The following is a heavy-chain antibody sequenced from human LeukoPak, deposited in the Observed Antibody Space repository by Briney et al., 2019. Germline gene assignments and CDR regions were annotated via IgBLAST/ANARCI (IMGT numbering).Heavy chain of an antibody. CDR2: INPNSGGT. Sequence: ASVKVSCKASGYTFTGYYMHWVRQAPGQGLEWMGWINPNSGGTNYAQKFQGRVTMTRVTSISTAYMEPSRLRSDDTAVYYCARVVIHEDYGDFLDYWGQGTLVTVSS. CDR1: GYTFTGYY. CDR3: ARVVIHEDYGDFLDY. D-gene: IGHD4-17*01. J-gene: IGHJ4*02. V-gene: IGHV1-2*02.